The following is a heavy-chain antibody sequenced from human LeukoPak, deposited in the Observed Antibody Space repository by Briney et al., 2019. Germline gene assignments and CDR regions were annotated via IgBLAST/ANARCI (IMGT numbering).Heavy chain of an antibody. CDR3: ARGDY. CDR1: GYTFTSYD. J-gene: IGHJ4*02. CDR2: MSPHSGNT. Sequence: GASVKVSCKASGYTFTSYDINWVRQAAGQGLEWMGWMSPHSGNTGYAQNLQGRVTLTRDTSISTAYMELRSLRSEDTAMYYCARGDYWGQGTLVTVSS. V-gene: IGHV1-8*01.